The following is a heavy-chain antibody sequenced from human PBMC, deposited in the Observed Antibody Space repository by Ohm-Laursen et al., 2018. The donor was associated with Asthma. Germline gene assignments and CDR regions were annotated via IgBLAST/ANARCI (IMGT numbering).Heavy chain of an antibody. CDR3: ARLPTDYSIDY. Sequence: GTLSLTCTVSGGSISNADYFWGWIRQSPETGLEWIGTMYYTGFTNYNPSLRSRATIFVDTYMNQFSLQLRSVTATDTAIYYCARLPTDYSIDYWGPGSLVTVSS. J-gene: IGHJ4*02. D-gene: IGHD4-11*01. CDR2: MYYTGFT. V-gene: IGHV4-39*01. CDR1: GGSISNADYF.